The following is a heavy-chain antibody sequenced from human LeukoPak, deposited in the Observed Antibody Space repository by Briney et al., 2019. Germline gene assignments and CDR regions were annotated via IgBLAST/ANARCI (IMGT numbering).Heavy chain of an antibody. D-gene: IGHD6-25*01. CDR3: AREAGSDAFDI. J-gene: IGHJ3*02. V-gene: IGHV3-66*01. CDR2: IYSGGST. Sequence: GGSLRLSCAASGFTVSSNYMSWVRQAPGKGLEWVSVIYSGGSTYYADSVKGRFTISRDNSKNTLYLQMNSLRAEDTAVYYCAREAGSDAFDIWGQGTMVTVSS. CDR1: GFTVSSNY.